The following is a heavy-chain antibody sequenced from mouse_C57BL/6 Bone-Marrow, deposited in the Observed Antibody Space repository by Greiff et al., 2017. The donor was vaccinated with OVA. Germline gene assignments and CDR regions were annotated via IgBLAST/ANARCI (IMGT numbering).Heavy chain of an antibody. CDR1: GYTFTSYW. Sequence: VQLQQPGAELVRPGTSVKLSCKASGYTFTSYWMHWVKQRPGQGLEWIGVIDPSDSYTNYNQKFKGKATLTVDTSSSTAYMQLSSLTSEDSAVYYCARGELDYDYDVIVGDYWGQGTSVTVSS. CDR3: ARGELDYDYDVIVGDY. V-gene: IGHV1-59*01. CDR2: IDPSDSYT. D-gene: IGHD2-4*01. J-gene: IGHJ4*01.